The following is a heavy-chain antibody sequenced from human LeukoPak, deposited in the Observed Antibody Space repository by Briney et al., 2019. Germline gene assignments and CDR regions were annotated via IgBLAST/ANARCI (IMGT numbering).Heavy chain of an antibody. D-gene: IGHD1-26*01. CDR3: ASIGGSFPDGFDI. CDR2: IYYSGST. V-gene: IGHV4-30-4*01. Sequence: SETLSLTCTVSGGSVSSGDYYWGWIRQPPGKGLEWIGYIYYSGSTYYNPSLKSRVTISVDTSKNEFSLKLSSVTAADTAVYYCASIGGSFPDGFDIWGQGTMVTVSS. CDR1: GGSVSSGDYY. J-gene: IGHJ3*02.